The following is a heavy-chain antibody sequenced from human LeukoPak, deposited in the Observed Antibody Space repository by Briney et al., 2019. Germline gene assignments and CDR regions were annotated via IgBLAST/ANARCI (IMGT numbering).Heavy chain of an antibody. V-gene: IGHV5-51*01. CDR3: AKIDRQYCSRSSCYALDY. D-gene: IGHD2-2*01. CDR2: IYPGDSDT. Sequence: HGESLKISCKGSGYSFTSYWIGWVRQMPGKGLEWMGIIYPGDSDTRYSPSFQGQVHISVDKSISTAYLQWSSLKASDTAIYYCAKIDRQYCSRSSCYALDYWGQGTQVTVSS. J-gene: IGHJ4*02. CDR1: GYSFTSYW.